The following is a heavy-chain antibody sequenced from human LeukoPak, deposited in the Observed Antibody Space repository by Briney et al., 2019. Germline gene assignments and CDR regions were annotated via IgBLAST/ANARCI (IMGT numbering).Heavy chain of an antibody. Sequence: GGSLRLSCAASGFTFSSYAMSWVRQAPGKGLEWVSAISGSGGSTYYADSVKGRLTISRDNSKNTLYLQMNSLRAEDTAVYYCAKDESGYCSSTSCYKWFDPWGQGTLVTVSS. CDR1: GFTFSSYA. J-gene: IGHJ5*02. V-gene: IGHV3-23*01. D-gene: IGHD2-2*02. CDR2: ISGSGGST. CDR3: AKDESGYCSSTSCYKWFDP.